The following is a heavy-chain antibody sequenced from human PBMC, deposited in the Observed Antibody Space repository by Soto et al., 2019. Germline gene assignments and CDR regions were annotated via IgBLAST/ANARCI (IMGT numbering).Heavy chain of an antibody. CDR1: GFTFSSYS. CDR3: ARDLGYSGSYPPLDY. CDR2: ISSSSSYI. D-gene: IGHD1-26*01. Sequence: GGSLRLSCAASGFTFSSYSMNWVRQAPGKGLEWVSSISSSSSYIYYADSVKGRFTISRDNAKNSLYLQMNSLRAEDTAVYYCARDLGYSGSYPPLDYWGQGTLVTVSS. V-gene: IGHV3-21*01. J-gene: IGHJ4*02.